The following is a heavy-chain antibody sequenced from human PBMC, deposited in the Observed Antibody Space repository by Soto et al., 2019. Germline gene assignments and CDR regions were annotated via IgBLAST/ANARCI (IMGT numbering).Heavy chain of an antibody. D-gene: IGHD2-2*01. Sequence: QVQLVQSGAEVKKPGSSVKVSCKASGGTFSSYAISWVRQAPGQGLGWMGGVIPIFGTANHAQKVQGRVTITADDSTSTAYMELSSLSSEDTAVYYCARDEYGISTGGYGMDVWGQGTTVTVSS. J-gene: IGHJ6*02. V-gene: IGHV1-69*12. CDR1: GGTFSSYA. CDR2: VIPIFGTA. CDR3: ARDEYGISTGGYGMDV.